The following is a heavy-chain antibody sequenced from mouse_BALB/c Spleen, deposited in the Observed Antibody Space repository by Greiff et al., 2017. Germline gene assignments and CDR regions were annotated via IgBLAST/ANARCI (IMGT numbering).Heavy chain of an antibody. V-gene: IGHV2-9-2*01. CDR3: VRGGMTTWFAY. CDR1: GFSLTSYD. Sequence: VMLVESGPGLVAPSQSLSITCTVSGFSLTSYDISWIRQPPGKGLEWLGVIWTGGGTNYNSAFMSRLSISKDNSKSQVFLKMNSLQTDDTAIYYCVRGGMTTWFAYWGQGTLVTVSA. J-gene: IGHJ3*01. CDR2: IWTGGGT. D-gene: IGHD2-10*02.